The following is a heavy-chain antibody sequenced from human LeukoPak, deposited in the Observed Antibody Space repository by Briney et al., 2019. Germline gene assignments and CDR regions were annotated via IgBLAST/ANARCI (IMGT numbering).Heavy chain of an antibody. CDR3: AKEKGVLWFGETPFDY. CDR1: GFTFSSYG. Sequence: PGRSLRLSCAASGFTFSSYGMHWVRQAPGKGLEWVAVISYDGSNKYYADSVKGRFTISRDNSKNTLYLQMNSLRAEDTAVYYCAKEKGVLWFGETPFDYWGQGTLVTVSS. J-gene: IGHJ4*02. CDR2: ISYDGSNK. D-gene: IGHD3-10*01. V-gene: IGHV3-30*18.